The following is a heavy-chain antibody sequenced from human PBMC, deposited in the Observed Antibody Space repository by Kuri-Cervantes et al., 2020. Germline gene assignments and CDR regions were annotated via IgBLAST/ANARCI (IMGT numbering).Heavy chain of an antibody. CDR1: EFSFNLFA. Sequence: LSLTCAASEFSFNLFAMGWVRQAPGKGLEWVSTISHNGDTTYYAGSVQGRFTISRDNSKNMLYLHMKSLRAEDTAVYYCAKGAMAMTEKYFHYWGQGTLVTVSS. CDR2: ISHNGDTT. CDR3: AKGAMAMTEKYFHY. J-gene: IGHJ1*01. D-gene: IGHD5-24*01. V-gene: IGHV3-23*01.